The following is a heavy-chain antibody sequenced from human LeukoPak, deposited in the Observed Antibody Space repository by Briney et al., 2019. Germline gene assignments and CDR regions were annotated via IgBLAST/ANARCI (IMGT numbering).Heavy chain of an antibody. CDR2: ISAYNGNT. J-gene: IGHJ5*02. CDR3: ARRNCGGDCYFYRWFDP. CDR1: GYTFTSYG. V-gene: IGHV1-18*01. Sequence: GASVKVSCKASGYTFTSYGISWVRQAPGQGLEWMGWISAYNGNTNYAQKLQGRVTMTTDTSTSTAYMELRSLRSDDTAVYYCARRNCGGDCYFYRWFDPWGQGTLVTVSS. D-gene: IGHD2-21*02.